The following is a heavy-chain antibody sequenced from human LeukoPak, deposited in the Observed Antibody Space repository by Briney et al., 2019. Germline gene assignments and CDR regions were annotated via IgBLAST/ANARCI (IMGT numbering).Heavy chain of an antibody. Sequence: GGTLRLSCTASGFTLSGCNYYWGCLAPGPGMELPSFITTINHDRNYDGAVRGRFTISRDNATNSLYLQKNGLRGEDTAVYYWARSGGPGTYRQLRYDWFDPWGQGTLVTVSS. D-gene: IGHD2-15*01. CDR2: ITTINHDR. V-gene: IGHV3-21*01. CDR3: ARSGGPGTYRQLRYDWFDP. J-gene: IGHJ5*02. CDR1: GFTLSGCN.